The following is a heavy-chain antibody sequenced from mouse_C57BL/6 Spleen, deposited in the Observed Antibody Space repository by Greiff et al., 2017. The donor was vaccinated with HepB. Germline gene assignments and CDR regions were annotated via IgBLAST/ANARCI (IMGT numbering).Heavy chain of an antibody. Sequence: VQLQQSGPELVKPGASVKISCKASGYSFTGYYMNWVKQSPEKSLEWIGEINPSTGGTTYNQKFKAKATLTVDKSSSTAYMQLKSLTSEDSAVYYCARKRKEWLPSMDYWGQGTSVTVSS. CDR3: ARKRKEWLPSMDY. CDR1: GYSFTGYY. V-gene: IGHV1-42*01. J-gene: IGHJ4*01. D-gene: IGHD2-2*01. CDR2: INPSTGGT.